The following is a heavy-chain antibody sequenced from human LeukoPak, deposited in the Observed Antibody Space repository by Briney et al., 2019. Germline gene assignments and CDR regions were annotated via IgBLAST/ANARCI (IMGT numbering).Heavy chain of an antibody. CDR1: GFTFSSYS. V-gene: IGHV3-21*01. J-gene: IGHJ6*03. CDR2: ISRSSSYI. Sequence: GGSLRLSCAASGFTFSSYSMNWVRQAPGKGPEWVSSISRSSSYIYYADSVKGRFTISRDNAKNSLYLQMNSLRAEDTAVYYCARAVYCSSTSCFYYYYYYMDVWGKGTTVTVSS. CDR3: ARAVYCSSTSCFYYYYYYMDV. D-gene: IGHD2-2*01.